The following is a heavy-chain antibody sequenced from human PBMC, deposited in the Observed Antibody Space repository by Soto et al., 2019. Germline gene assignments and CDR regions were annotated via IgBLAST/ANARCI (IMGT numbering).Heavy chain of an antibody. CDR3: ARDLTSRNYYYYYGMDV. Sequence: PGGSLRLSCAASGFTFSSYGMHWVRQAPGKGLEWVAVIWYDGSNKYYADSVKGRFTISRDNSKNTLYLQMNSLRAEDTAVYYCARDLTSRNYYYYYGMDVWGQGTTVTSP. J-gene: IGHJ6*02. CDR1: GFTFSSYG. D-gene: IGHD3-9*01. V-gene: IGHV3-33*01. CDR2: IWYDGSNK.